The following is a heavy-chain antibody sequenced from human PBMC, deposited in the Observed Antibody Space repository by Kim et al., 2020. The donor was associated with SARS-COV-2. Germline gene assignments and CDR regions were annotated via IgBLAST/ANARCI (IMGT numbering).Heavy chain of an antibody. D-gene: IGHD2-2*01. V-gene: IGHV3-23*01. Sequence: YADSVKGRFTISRDNSKNTLYLQMNSLRAEDTAVYYCAKSEGRMPPGFDYWGQGTLVTVSS. J-gene: IGHJ4*02. CDR3: AKSEGRMPPGFDY.